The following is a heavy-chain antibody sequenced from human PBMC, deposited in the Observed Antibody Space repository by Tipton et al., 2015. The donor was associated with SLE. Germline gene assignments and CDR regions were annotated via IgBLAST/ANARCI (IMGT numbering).Heavy chain of an antibody. CDR3: SGRDGLWSGGSFDY. J-gene: IGHJ4*02. Sequence: QSGAEVRKPGDSLKISCTGSGYDFSAYWIGWVRQVPGKGLEWMGMIFVGDSDRRYSPSFQGQITISADKSTGTAYLQWNSLRASDAAIYYCSGRDGLWSGGSFDYWGQGTRVTVS. V-gene: IGHV5-51*01. CDR2: IFVGDSDR. CDR1: GYDFSAYW. D-gene: IGHD3-3*01.